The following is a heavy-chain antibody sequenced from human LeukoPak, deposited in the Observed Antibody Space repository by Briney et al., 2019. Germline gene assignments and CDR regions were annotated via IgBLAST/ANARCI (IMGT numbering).Heavy chain of an antibody. J-gene: IGHJ3*02. V-gene: IGHV1-8*03. CDR2: MNPNSGNT. D-gene: IGHD6-6*01. CDR3: ARGDGSIAARRSGDAFDI. Sequence: ASVKVSCKASGYTFTSYDINWVRQATGQGLEWMGWMNPNSGNTGYAQKFQGRVTITRNTSISTAYMELSSLRSEDTAVYYCARGDGSIAARRSGDAFDIWGQGTMVTVSS. CDR1: GYTFTSYD.